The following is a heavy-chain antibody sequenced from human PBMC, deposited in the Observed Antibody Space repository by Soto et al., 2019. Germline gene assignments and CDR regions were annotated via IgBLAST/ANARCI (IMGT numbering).Heavy chain of an antibody. J-gene: IGHJ4*02. D-gene: IGHD3-9*01. V-gene: IGHV3-23*01. CDR3: AKGALSTYFD. CDR1: EFTVSTYA. Sequence: VXLRLSCASSEFTVSTYAMSWVRQAPGKGLEWVSSIGSGGIPTYYADSVNGRFTISRDNSKNTLYLQMNSLRAEDTAVYYCAKGALSTYFDWGQGTLVSVS. CDR2: IGSGGIPT.